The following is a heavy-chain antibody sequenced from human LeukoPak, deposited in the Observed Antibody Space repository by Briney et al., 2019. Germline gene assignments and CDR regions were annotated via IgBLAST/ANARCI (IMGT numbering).Heavy chain of an antibody. J-gene: IGHJ4*02. CDR1: GGTFSSYA. CDR3: ARATYYHDSSGYYYPHRFDY. Sequence: SVKVSCKASGGTFSSYAISWVRQAPGQGLEWMGGIIPIFGTANYAQKFQGRVTITTDESTSTAYMELSSLRSEDTAVYYCARATYYHDSSGYYYPHRFDYWGQGTLVTVSS. V-gene: IGHV1-69*05. CDR2: IIPIFGTA. D-gene: IGHD3-22*01.